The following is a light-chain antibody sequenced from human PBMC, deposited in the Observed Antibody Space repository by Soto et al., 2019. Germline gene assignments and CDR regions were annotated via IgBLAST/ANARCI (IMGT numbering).Light chain of an antibody. CDR2: LGS. Sequence: DIVMTQSPLSLPVTPGEPASISCRSGQSLLHSNGYNYLDWYLQKPGQSPQLLIYLGSNRASGVPDRFGGSGSGTDFTLKISRVEAEDVGVYYCMQALQTPPTFGQGTKVDI. CDR1: QSLLHSNGYNY. CDR3: MQALQTPPT. V-gene: IGKV2-28*01. J-gene: IGKJ1*01.